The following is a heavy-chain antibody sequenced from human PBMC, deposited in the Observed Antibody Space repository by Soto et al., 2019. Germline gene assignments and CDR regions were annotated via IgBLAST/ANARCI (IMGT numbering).Heavy chain of an antibody. J-gene: IGHJ4*02. CDR2: IYSGGST. CDR3: ARDRGWSLFDD. V-gene: IGHV3-66*01. CDR1: GFTVSINY. Sequence: VVSLRLSCAASGFTVSINYMSWVRQAPGKGLEWVSVIYSGGSTYYADSVKGRFTISRDNAKNTLYLQMNSLRAEDTAVYYCARDRGWSLFDDWGQGTLATVSS. D-gene: IGHD6-19*01.